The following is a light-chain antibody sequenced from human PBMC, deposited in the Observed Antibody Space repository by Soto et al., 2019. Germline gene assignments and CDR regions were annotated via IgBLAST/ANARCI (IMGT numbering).Light chain of an antibody. CDR3: KHCDSYWT. CDR2: KAS. Sequence: DIQLTQSPSTLSASVGDRVTITCRASQSISNYLAWYQQKPGKAPKVLIYKASSLESGVPSRFSGSGSGTEFTLTISSLQPDDFATYYCKHCDSYWTFGQGTKVEIK. CDR1: QSISNY. V-gene: IGKV1-5*03. J-gene: IGKJ1*01.